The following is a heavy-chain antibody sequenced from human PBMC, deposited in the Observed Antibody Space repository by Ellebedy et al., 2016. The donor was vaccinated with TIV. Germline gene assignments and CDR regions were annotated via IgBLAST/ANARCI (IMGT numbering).Heavy chain of an antibody. Sequence: PGGSLRLSCAASGFRFSNYAMTWVRQAPGKGLEWVATINGAGGHTYYADSMQGRSTISRDNSQNIVYLQVNRLRAEDTALYYCAKRSSSPYGAVDHWGQGTLVTVSS. V-gene: IGHV3-23*01. CDR3: AKRSSSPYGAVDH. J-gene: IGHJ4*02. CDR1: GFRFSNYA. D-gene: IGHD2-2*01. CDR2: INGAGGHT.